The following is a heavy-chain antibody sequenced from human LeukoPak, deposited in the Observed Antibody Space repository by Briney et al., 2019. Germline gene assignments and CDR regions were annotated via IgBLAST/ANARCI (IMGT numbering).Heavy chain of an antibody. J-gene: IGHJ4*02. Sequence: PSETLSLTCTVSGGSISSSSYYWGWIRQPPGKGLEWIGIIYYSGSTYYNPSLKSRVTISVDTSKNQFSLKLSSVTAADTAVYYCARRRVWFGELSWGQGTLVTVSS. CDR3: ARRRVWFGELS. D-gene: IGHD3-10*01. CDR1: GGSISSSSYY. CDR2: IYYSGST. V-gene: IGHV4-39*01.